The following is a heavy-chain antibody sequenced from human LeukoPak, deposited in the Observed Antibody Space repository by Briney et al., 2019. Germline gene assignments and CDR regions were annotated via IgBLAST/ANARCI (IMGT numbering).Heavy chain of an antibody. Sequence: GASVNVSCKAAGYTFTSYGISWVRQAPGQGLEWMGWISAYNGNTNYAQKLQGRVTMTTDTSTSTAYMELRSLRSDDTAVYYCARDRRTYCGGDCYSGYWGQGTLVTVSS. CDR3: ARDRRTYCGGDCYSGY. CDR2: ISAYNGNT. J-gene: IGHJ4*02. V-gene: IGHV1-18*01. CDR1: GYTFTSYG. D-gene: IGHD2-21*02.